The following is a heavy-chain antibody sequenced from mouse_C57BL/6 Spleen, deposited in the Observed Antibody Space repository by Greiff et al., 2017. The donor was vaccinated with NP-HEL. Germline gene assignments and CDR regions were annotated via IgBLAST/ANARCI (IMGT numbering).Heavy chain of an antibody. J-gene: IGHJ4*01. Sequence: QVQLQQSGAELARPGASVKLSCKASGYTFTSYGISWVKQRTGQGLEWIGEIYPRSGNTYYNEKFKGKATLTADKSSSTAYMELRSLTSEDSAVYFCARREDGYGAMDYWGQVTSVTVSS. CDR2: IYPRSGNT. D-gene: IGHD2-3*01. CDR3: ARREDGYGAMDY. V-gene: IGHV1-81*01. CDR1: GYTFTSYG.